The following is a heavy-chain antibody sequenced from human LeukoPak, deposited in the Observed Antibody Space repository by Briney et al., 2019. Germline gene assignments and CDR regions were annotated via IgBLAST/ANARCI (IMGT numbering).Heavy chain of an antibody. CDR1: GFTFSSYG. D-gene: IGHD3-16*01. CDR2: ISYDGSNK. V-gene: IGHV3-30*18. Sequence: PGGSLRLSCAASGFTFSSYGMHWDRQAPGKGLEWVAVISYDGSNKYYADSVKGRFTISRDNSKNTLYLQMNSLRAEDTAVYYCAKDQDLAPFPFWGVALNYWGQGTLVTVSS. CDR3: AKDQDLAPFPFWGVALNY. J-gene: IGHJ4*02.